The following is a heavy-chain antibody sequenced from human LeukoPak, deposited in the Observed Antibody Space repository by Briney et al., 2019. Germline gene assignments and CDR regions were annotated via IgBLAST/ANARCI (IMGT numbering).Heavy chain of an antibody. CDR1: GFTFSSYA. V-gene: IGHV3-23*01. CDR3: ARGQESPDAFDI. CDR2: ISGSGGST. Sequence: PGGSLRLSCAASGFTFSSYAMSWVRQAPGKGLEWVSAISGSGGSTYYADSVKGRFTISRDNSKNTLYLQMNSLRAEDTAVYYCARGQESPDAFDIWGQGTMVTVSS. J-gene: IGHJ3*02.